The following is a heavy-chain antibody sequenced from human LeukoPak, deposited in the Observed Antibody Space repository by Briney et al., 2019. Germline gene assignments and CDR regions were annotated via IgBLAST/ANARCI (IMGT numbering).Heavy chain of an antibody. V-gene: IGHV3-48*01. CDR1: GFTFSSYE. Sequence: PGGSLRLSCAASGFTFSSYEMNWVRQAPGKGLEWVSYIYRSSGTMYYADSVKGRFTISRDNAKNSLYLQMTSLRAEDTAAYYCARITGLYMDVWGKGTTVTVSS. J-gene: IGHJ6*03. CDR3: ARITGLYMDV. CDR2: IYRSSGTM.